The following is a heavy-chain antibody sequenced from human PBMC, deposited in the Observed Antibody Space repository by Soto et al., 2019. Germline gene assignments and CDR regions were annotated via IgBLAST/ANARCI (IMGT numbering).Heavy chain of an antibody. CDR1: GYTFTSYY. CDR3: ARVSGYYAFDI. J-gene: IGHJ3*02. Sequence: GASVKVSCKASGYTFTSYYIHWVRQAPGQGLEWMGGIIPICGTANYAQKFQGRVTITADESTSTAYMELSSLRSEDTAVYYCARVSGYYAFDIWGQGTMVTVSS. D-gene: IGHD5-18*01. CDR2: IIPICGTA. V-gene: IGHV1-69*13.